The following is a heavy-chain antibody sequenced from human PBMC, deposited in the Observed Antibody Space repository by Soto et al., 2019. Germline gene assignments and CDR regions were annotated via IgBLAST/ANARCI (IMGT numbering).Heavy chain of an antibody. V-gene: IGHV3-23*01. J-gene: IGHJ5*02. CDR2: ISGSGGST. Sequence: QPGGSLRLSCAASGFTFSSYAMSWVRQAPGKGLEWVSAISGSGGSTYYADSVKGRFTISRDNSKNTLYLQMNSLRAEDTAVYYCAKDGSCSGGSCYSWFDPWGQGTLVTVSS. CDR1: GFTFSSYA. D-gene: IGHD2-15*01. CDR3: AKDGSCSGGSCYSWFDP.